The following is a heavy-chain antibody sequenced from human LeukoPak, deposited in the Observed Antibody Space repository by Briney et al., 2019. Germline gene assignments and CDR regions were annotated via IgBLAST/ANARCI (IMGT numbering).Heavy chain of an antibody. CDR1: GGTFSSYA. V-gene: IGHV1-69*05. CDR3: ARELEAGSGCYEY. Sequence: SVKVSCKASGGTFSSYAISWVRQAPGQGLEWMGRIIPIFGTANYAQKFQGRVTITTDESTSTAYMELSSLRSEDTAVYYCARELEAGSGCYEYWGQGTLVTVSS. D-gene: IGHD6-19*01. J-gene: IGHJ4*02. CDR2: IIPIFGTA.